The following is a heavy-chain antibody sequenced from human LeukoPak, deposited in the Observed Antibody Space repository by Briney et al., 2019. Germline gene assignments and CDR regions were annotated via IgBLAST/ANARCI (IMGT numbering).Heavy chain of an antibody. V-gene: IGHV4-4*02. D-gene: IGHD2-15*01. CDR1: GGSISSSNW. J-gene: IGHJ4*02. CDR3: ARELGYCSGGSCYSFDY. CDR2: INQSGST. Sequence: PSGTLSLTCAVSGGSISSSNWWSWVRQPPGKGLEWIGEINQSGSTNYNPSLKSRVTISVDKSKNQFSLKLTSVTAADSAVYYCARELGYCSGGSCYSFDYWGQGTLVTVSS.